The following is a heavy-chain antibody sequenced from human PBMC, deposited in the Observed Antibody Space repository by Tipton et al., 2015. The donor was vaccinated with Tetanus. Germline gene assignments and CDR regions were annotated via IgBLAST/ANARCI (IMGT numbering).Heavy chain of an antibody. CDR2: ISGSGGST. D-gene: IGHD4-11*01. CDR1: GFTFSSYA. Sequence: LSLTCAASGFTFSSYAMSWVRQAPGKGLEWVSAISGSGGSTYYADSVKGRFTISRDNSKNTLYLQMNSLRAEDTAVYYCAKDHDYSFLEKASFDYWGQGTLVTVSS. V-gene: IGHV3-23*01. J-gene: IGHJ4*02. CDR3: AKDHDYSFLEKASFDY.